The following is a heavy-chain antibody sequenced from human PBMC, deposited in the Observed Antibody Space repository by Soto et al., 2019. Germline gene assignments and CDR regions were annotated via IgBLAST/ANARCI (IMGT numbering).Heavy chain of an antibody. CDR3: ARIVVVVAATSFDY. V-gene: IGHV4-34*01. CDR2: INHSGST. J-gene: IGHJ4*02. D-gene: IGHD2-15*01. CDR1: GGSFSGYY. Sequence: SETLSLTCAVHGGSFSGYYWSWIRQPPGKGLEWIGEINHSGSTNYNPSLKSRVTISVDTSKNQFSLKLSSVTAADTAVYYCARIVVVVAATSFDYWGQGTLVTVSS.